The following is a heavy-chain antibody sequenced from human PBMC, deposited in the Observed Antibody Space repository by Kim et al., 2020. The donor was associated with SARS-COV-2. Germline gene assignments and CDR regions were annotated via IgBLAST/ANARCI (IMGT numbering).Heavy chain of an antibody. V-gene: IGHV1-18*01. CDR3: ARERGVQQLVLGYYGMDV. D-gene: IGHD6-6*01. Sequence: ASVKVSCKASGYTFTSYGISWVRQAPGQGLEWMGWISAYNGNTNYAQKLQGRVTMTTDTSTSTAYMELRSLRSDDTAVYYCARERGVQQLVLGYYGMDVWGQGTTVTVSS. CDR2: ISAYNGNT. J-gene: IGHJ6*02. CDR1: GYTFTSYG.